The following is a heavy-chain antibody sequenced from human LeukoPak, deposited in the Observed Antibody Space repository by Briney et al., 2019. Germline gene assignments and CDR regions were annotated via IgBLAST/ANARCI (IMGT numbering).Heavy chain of an antibody. V-gene: IGHV3-21*01. D-gene: IGHD6-19*01. CDR2: ISSSSSYI. CDR1: GFTFSSYS. Sequence: GGSLRLSCAASGFTFSSYSMNWVRQAPGKGLEWVSSISSSSSYIYYAGPVKGRFTISRDNAKNSLYLQMNSLRAEDTAVYYCARGSVAASYYYYGMDVWGQGTTVTVSS. CDR3: ARGSVAASYYYYGMDV. J-gene: IGHJ6*02.